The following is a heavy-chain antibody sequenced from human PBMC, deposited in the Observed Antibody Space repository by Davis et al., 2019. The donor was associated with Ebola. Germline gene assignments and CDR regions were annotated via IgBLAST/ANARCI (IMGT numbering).Heavy chain of an antibody. CDR2: ISYGGRT. V-gene: IGHV4-31*03. Sequence: MPSETLSLTCTVSGASMTSGGYYWTWIRQHPGRGLDWIGYISYGGRTSYNPSLKSRIIFSEDTAKNQFSLKLSSVTAADTAVYYCAISNLWEVDSWGQGTLVTVSS. J-gene: IGHJ4*02. D-gene: IGHD1-26*01. CDR3: AISNLWEVDS. CDR1: GASMTSGGYY.